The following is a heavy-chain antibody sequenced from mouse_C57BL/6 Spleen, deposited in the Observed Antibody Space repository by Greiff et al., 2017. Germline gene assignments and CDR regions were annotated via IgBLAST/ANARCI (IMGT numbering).Heavy chain of an antibody. Sequence: VQLQQPGTELVKPGASVKLSCKASGYTFNSYWMHWVKQRPGQGLEWIGNINPSNGGTNYNEKFKSKATLTVDKSSSTAYMQLSSLTSEDSAVYYCARYGRLPYYAMDYWGQGTSVTVSS. J-gene: IGHJ4*01. CDR2: INPSNGGT. CDR1: GYTFNSYW. CDR3: ARYGRLPYYAMDY. V-gene: IGHV1-53*01. D-gene: IGHD2-4*01.